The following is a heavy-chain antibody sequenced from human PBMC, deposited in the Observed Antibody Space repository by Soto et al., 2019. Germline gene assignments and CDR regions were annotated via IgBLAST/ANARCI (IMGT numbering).Heavy chain of an antibody. D-gene: IGHD5-18*01. V-gene: IGHV4-34*01. Sequence: SETLSLTCAVYGGSFSGYYWSWIRQPPGKGLEWIGEINHSGSTNYNPSLKSRVTISVDTSKNQFSLKLSSVTAADTAVYYCARGRNHRGYSYGLQGGDYWGQGTLVTVSS. CDR2: INHSGST. CDR3: ARGRNHRGYSYGLQGGDY. CDR1: GGSFSGYY. J-gene: IGHJ4*02.